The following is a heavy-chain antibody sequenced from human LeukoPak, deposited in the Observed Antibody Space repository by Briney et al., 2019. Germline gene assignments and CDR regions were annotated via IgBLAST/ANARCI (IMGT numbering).Heavy chain of an antibody. Sequence: GGSLRLSCAASAFTLSSYTMSWVRQAPGKGLEWVSAISNSGGSTYYADSLKGRFTISRDNSKNTVYLQMNSLRAEDTAVYYCAKDGYVSWAYQLSHFDYWGQGTLVTVSS. CDR2: ISNSGGST. D-gene: IGHD2-2*03. CDR1: AFTLSSYT. CDR3: AKDGYVSWAYQLSHFDY. V-gene: IGHV3-23*01. J-gene: IGHJ4*02.